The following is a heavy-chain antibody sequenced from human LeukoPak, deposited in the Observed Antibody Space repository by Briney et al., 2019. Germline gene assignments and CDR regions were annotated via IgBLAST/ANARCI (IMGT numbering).Heavy chain of an antibody. J-gene: IGHJ4*02. D-gene: IGHD2-15*01. CDR1: GYTFTGYY. CDR2: INPNSGGT. V-gene: IGHV1-2*04. CDR3: ARGGDIVVVVAATLDY. Sequence: ASVKVSCKASGYTFTGYYMHWVRQAPRQGLEWMGWINPNSGGTNYAQKFQGWVTMTRDTSISTAYMELSRLRSDDTAVYYCARGGDIVVVVAATLDYWGQGTLVTVSS.